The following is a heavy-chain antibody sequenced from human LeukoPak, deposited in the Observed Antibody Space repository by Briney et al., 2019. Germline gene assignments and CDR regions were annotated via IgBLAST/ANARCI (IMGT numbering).Heavy chain of an antibody. Sequence: SETLSLTCTVSGGSISSTSYYWGWLRQPPEKGLEWIGSIYYSGSTYYNPSLKSRDTISLDTSKHQLSLKLSSVTAADTAVYYCASRLRWPSYFDYWGQGTLVTVSS. D-gene: IGHD4-23*01. CDR2: IYYSGST. CDR1: GGSISSTSYY. CDR3: ASRLRWPSYFDY. J-gene: IGHJ4*02. V-gene: IGHV4-39*01.